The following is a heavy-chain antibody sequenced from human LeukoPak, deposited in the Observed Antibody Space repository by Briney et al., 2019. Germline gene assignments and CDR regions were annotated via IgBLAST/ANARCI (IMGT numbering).Heavy chain of an antibody. D-gene: IGHD3-3*01. CDR1: GFTFSNYW. CDR3: TTDCEGFWSGYSEDDY. CDR2: IYSDGSGT. Sequence: GGSLRLSCAASGFTFSNYWMHWVRQAPGKGLVWVSRIYSDGSGTTYADSVKGRFTISRDNAKNTLYLQMNSLRVEDTAVYYCTTDCEGFWSGYSEDDYWGQGTLVTVSS. J-gene: IGHJ4*02. V-gene: IGHV3-74*01.